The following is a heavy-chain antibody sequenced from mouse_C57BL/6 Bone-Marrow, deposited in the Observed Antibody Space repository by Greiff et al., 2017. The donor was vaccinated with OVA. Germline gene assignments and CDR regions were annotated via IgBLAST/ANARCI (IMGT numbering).Heavy chain of an antibody. CDR1: GFSLTSYG. V-gene: IGHV2-2*01. CDR3: ARSNWVYAMDY. CDR2: IWSGGRT. D-gene: IGHD4-1*01. J-gene: IGHJ4*01. Sequence: QVHVKQSGPGLVQPSQSLSITCTVSGFSLTSYGVHWVRQSPGKGLEWLGVIWSGGRTDYNAAFISRLSISKDNSKSQVFFKMNSLQADDTAIYYCARSNWVYAMDYWGQGTSVTVSS.